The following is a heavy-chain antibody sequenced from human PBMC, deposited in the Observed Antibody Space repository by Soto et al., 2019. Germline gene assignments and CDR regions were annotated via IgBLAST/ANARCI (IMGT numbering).Heavy chain of an antibody. Sequence: PGGSLRLSCAASGFNFSSYAMSWVRQAPGKGLEWVSAISGSGGSTYYADSVKGRFTISRDNSKNTLYLQMNSLRAEDTAVYYCAKVNVVVVAATRDYFDYWGQGTLVTVSS. CDR2: ISGSGGST. V-gene: IGHV3-23*01. CDR3: AKVNVVVVAATRDYFDY. D-gene: IGHD2-15*01. J-gene: IGHJ4*02. CDR1: GFNFSSYA.